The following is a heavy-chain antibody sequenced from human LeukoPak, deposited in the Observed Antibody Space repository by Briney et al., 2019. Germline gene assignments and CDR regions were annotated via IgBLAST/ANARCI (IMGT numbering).Heavy chain of an antibody. CDR3: ARNALVLTVTRNWFDP. J-gene: IGHJ5*02. CDR1: GGSISSRGYY. CDR2: ISTSGST. Sequence: SETLSLTCTVSGGSISSRGYYWSWIRQPAGKGLEWIGRISTSGSTNYNPSLKSRVTISVDTSKNQFSLKLSSVTAADTAVYYCARNALVLTVTRNWFDPWGQGSLVTVSS. V-gene: IGHV4-61*02. D-gene: IGHD2-15*01.